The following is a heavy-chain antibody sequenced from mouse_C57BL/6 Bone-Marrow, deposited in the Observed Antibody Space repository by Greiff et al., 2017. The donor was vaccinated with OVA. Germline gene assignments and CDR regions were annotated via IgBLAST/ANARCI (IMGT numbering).Heavy chain of an antibody. Sequence: QVQLQQPGAELVMPGASVKLSCKASGYTFTSYWMHWVKQRPGQGLEWIGEIDPSDSYTNYNQKFKGKSTLTVDKSSSTAYMQLSSLTSEDSAVYYFARAGPLFYYAMDYWGQGTSVTASS. J-gene: IGHJ4*01. CDR2: IDPSDSYT. CDR3: ARAGPLFYYAMDY. V-gene: IGHV1-69*01. CDR1: GYTFTSYW.